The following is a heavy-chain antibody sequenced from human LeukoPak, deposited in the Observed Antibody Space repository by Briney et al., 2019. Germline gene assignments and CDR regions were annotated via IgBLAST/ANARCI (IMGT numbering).Heavy chain of an antibody. J-gene: IGHJ4*02. CDR3: ARVPTVTTYYFDY. V-gene: IGHV1-2*02. CDR2: INPNSGGT. Sequence: ASVKVSCKASGYTFTGYYMHWVRQAPGQGLEWMGWINPNSGGTNYAQKFQGRVTMTRDTSIRTAYMELSRLRSDDTAVYYCARVPTVTTYYFDYWGQGTLVTVSS. D-gene: IGHD4-11*01. CDR1: GYTFTGYY.